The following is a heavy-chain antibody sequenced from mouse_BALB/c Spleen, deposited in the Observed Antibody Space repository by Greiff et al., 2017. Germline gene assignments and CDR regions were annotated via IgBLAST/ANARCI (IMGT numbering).Heavy chain of an antibody. D-gene: IGHD4-1*01. V-gene: IGHV1-4*01. CDR3: AGANWDNYAMDY. CDR2: INPSSGYT. J-gene: IGHJ4*01. Sequence: VKLVESGAELARPGASVKMSCKASGYTFTSYTMHWVKQRPGQGLEWIGYINPSSGYTNYNQKFKDKATLTADKSSSTAYMQLSSLTSEDSAVYYCAGANWDNYAMDYWGQGTSVTVSS. CDR1: GYTFTSYT.